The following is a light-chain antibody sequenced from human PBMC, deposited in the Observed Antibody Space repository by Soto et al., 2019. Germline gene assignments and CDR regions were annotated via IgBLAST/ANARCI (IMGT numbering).Light chain of an antibody. CDR1: SSDIGTYDY. V-gene: IGLV2-14*03. J-gene: IGLJ2*01. Sequence: QSALTQPASVSGSPGQSITISCTGTSSDIGTYDYVSWYQQYPGKVPQLIIYDVTNRPSGVSNRFSGSKSGKTASLTISGIQAEDEADYYCTSYTTSSTVAIGGGTKLTGL. CDR3: TSYTTSSTVA. CDR2: DVT.